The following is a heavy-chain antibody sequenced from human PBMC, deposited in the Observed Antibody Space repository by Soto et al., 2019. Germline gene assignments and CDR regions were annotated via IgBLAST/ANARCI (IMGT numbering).Heavy chain of an antibody. CDR3: AREASYSDFDYYYYGMDV. V-gene: IGHV3-74*01. CDR1: GFTFSSYW. J-gene: IGHJ6*02. Sequence: GGSLRLSCAASGFTFSSYWMHWVRQAPGKGLVWVSRINSDGSSTSYADSVKGRFTISRDNAKNTLYLQMNSLRAEDTAVYYCAREASYSDFDYYYYGMDVWGQGTTVTVSS. D-gene: IGHD1-26*01. CDR2: INSDGSST.